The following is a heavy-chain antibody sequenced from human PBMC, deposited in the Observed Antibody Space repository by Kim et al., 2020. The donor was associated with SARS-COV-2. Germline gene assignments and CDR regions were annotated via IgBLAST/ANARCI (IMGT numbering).Heavy chain of an antibody. CDR1: GYTLTELS. CDR3: ATDRSAAAATTDFDY. J-gene: IGHJ4*02. Sequence: ASVKVSCKVSGYTLTELSMHWVRQAPGKGLEWMGGFDPEDGETIYAQKFQGRVTMTEDTSTDTAYMELSSLRSEDTAVYYCATDRSAAAATTDFDYWGQGTLVTVSS. D-gene: IGHD6-13*01. V-gene: IGHV1-24*01. CDR2: FDPEDGET.